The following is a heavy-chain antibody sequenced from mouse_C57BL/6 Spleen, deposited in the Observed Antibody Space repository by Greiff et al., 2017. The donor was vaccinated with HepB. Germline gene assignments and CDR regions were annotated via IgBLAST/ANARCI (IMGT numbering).Heavy chain of an antibody. Sequence: QVQLQQPGAELVKPGASVKLSCKASGYTFTSYWMQWVKQRPGQGLEWIGEIDPSDSYTNYNQKFKGKATLTVDTSSSTAYMQLSSLTSEDSAVYSCASDDYDGAYWGQGTLVTGSA. CDR3: ASDDYDGAY. D-gene: IGHD2-4*01. CDR1: GYTFTSYW. V-gene: IGHV1-50*01. CDR2: IDPSDSYT. J-gene: IGHJ3*01.